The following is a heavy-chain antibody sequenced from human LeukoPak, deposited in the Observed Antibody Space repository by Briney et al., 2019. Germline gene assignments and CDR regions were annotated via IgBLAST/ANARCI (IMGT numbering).Heavy chain of an antibody. CDR1: GGSFSGYY. CDR2: INHSGST. J-gene: IGHJ4*02. D-gene: IGHD6-19*01. V-gene: IGHV4-34*01. Sequence: SETLSLTCAVYGGSFSGYYWSWIRQPPGKGLEWIGEINHSGSTNYNPSLKSRVTISVDTSKNQFSLKLSSVTAADTAVYYCACLVRGSGWPNDHWGQGTLVTVSS. CDR3: ACLVRGSGWPNDH.